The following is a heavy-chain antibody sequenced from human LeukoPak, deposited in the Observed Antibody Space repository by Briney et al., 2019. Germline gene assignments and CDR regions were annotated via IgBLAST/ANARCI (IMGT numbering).Heavy chain of an antibody. D-gene: IGHD2-15*01. CDR3: ARARSCSDGTCFRSFDY. CDR1: GYSISSGYY. CDR2: IYHSGST. J-gene: IGHJ4*02. Sequence: SETLSLTCTVSGYSISSGYYWGWIRQPPGKGLEWIGSIYHSGSTYYNPSLKSRVTISVDTSKNQFSLKLSSVTAADTAVYYCARARSCSDGTCFRSFDYWGQGTLVTVFS. V-gene: IGHV4-38-2*02.